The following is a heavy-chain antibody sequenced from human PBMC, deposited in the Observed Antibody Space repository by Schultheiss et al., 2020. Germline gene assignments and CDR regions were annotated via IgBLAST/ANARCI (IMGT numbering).Heavy chain of an antibody. Sequence: GGSLRLSCAASGFTFSSYAMSWVRQAPGKGLEWVSAISGSGDSTYYADSVKGRFTISRDNSKNTLYLQMNSLRAEDTAVYYCARDSGSYYVGYYYYTMDVWGQGTTVTVSS. J-gene: IGHJ6*02. CDR2: ISGSGDST. CDR3: ARDSGSYYVGYYYYTMDV. D-gene: IGHD1-26*01. V-gene: IGHV3-23*01. CDR1: GFTFSSYA.